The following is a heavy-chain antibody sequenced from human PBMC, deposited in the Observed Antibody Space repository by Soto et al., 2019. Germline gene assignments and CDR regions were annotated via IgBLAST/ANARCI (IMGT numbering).Heavy chain of an antibody. CDR1: GFTLRTYT. Sequence: GGSLRLSCAASGFTLRTYTMNWVRQAPGKGLEWVSSISISSSDRYYADSVRGRFTISRDNAKNALYLQMNSLRADDTAVYFCVRGMNPLFGGQGTLV. J-gene: IGHJ4*01. V-gene: IGHV3-21*06. CDR2: ISISSSDR. CDR3: VRGMNPLF.